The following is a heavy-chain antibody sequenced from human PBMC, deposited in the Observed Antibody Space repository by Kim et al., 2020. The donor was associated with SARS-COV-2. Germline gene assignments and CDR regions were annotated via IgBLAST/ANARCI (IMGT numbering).Heavy chain of an antibody. Sequence: SETLSLTCTVSGGSISSSSYYWGWIRQPPGKGLEWIGSIYYSGSTYYNPSLKSRVTISVDTSKNQFSLKLSSVTAADTAVYYCARQGLYGSGSYYINWF. CDR2: IYYSGST. CDR3: ARQGLYGSGSYYINWF. CDR1: GGSISSSSYY. V-gene: IGHV4-39*01. J-gene: IGHJ5*01. D-gene: IGHD3-10*01.